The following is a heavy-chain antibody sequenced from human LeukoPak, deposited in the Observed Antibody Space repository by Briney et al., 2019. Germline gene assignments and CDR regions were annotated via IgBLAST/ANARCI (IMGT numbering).Heavy chain of an antibody. Sequence: PGGSLRLSCAASGFTFSSYGMHWVRQAPGKGLEWVAFIRYDGSNKYYADSVKGRFTISRDNSKNTLYLQMNSLRAEDTAVYYCAKDRPTYYYDSSGYLFFWPYLDYWGQGTLVTVSS. J-gene: IGHJ4*02. CDR3: AKDRPTYYYDSSGYLFFWPYLDY. V-gene: IGHV3-30*02. D-gene: IGHD3-22*01. CDR1: GFTFSSYG. CDR2: IRYDGSNK.